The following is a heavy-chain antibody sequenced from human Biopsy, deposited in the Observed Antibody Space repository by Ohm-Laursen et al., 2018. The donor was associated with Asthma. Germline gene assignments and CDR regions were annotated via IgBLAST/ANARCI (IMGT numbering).Heavy chain of an antibody. CDR2: ISWNSGNI. CDR3: AKSADYYDSTDYLDF. Sequence: SLRLSCAASGFSFDDCGMHWVRQAPGKGLEWVSSISWNSGNIDYAVSVKGRFTISRDNAKNFLYLQMQSLRPEDTAFYYCAKSADYYDSTDYLDFWGRGTLVTVSS. CDR1: GFSFDDCG. V-gene: IGHV3-9*01. D-gene: IGHD3-22*01. J-gene: IGHJ4*01.